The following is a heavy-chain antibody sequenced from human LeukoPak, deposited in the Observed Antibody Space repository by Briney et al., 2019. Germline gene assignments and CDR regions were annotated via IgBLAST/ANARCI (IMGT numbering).Heavy chain of an antibody. CDR1: GGSISSYY. CDR2: IYYSGST. CDR3: AREGGETSGHY. J-gene: IGHJ4*02. V-gene: IGHV4-59*12. D-gene: IGHD3-16*01. Sequence: SETLSLTCTVSGGSISSYYWSWIRQPPGKGLEWIGYIYYSGSTNYNPSLKSRVTISVDTSKNQFSLKLSSVTAANTAVYYCAREGGETSGHYWGQGTLVTVSS.